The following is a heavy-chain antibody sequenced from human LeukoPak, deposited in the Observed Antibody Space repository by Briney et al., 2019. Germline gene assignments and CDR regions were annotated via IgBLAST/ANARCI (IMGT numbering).Heavy chain of an antibody. CDR1: GFDFSSNW. CDR3: AKDHYWSIDY. D-gene: IGHD3-3*01. Sequence: GGSLRLSCAASGFDFSSNWMHWVRHAPGQGLVWVSRIKGDGISTNYADSVKGRFTISRDIAKNTLYLQMNSLRAEDAGVYYCAKDHYWSIDYWGRGTLVAVSS. J-gene: IGHJ4*02. CDR2: IKGDGIST. V-gene: IGHV3-74*01.